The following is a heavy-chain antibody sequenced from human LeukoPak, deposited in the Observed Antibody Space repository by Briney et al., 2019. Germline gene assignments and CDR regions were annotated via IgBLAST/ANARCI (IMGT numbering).Heavy chain of an antibody. CDR2: IKQDGSEK. CDR3: ARVGCTNGVCFQRDYYYYMDV. D-gene: IGHD2-8*01. J-gene: IGHJ6*03. Sequence: LSGGSLRLSCAASGFTFSNYCMSWVRQAPGKGLEWVANIKQDGSEKNYVDSVKGRFTISRDNAKNSLYLQMNSLRAEDTAVYYCARVGCTNGVCFQRDYYYYMDVWGKGTTVTVSS. V-gene: IGHV3-7*01. CDR1: GFTFSNYC.